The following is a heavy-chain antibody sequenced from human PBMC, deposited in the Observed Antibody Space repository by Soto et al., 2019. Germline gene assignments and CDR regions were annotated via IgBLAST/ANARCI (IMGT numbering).Heavy chain of an antibody. D-gene: IGHD6-13*01. J-gene: IGHJ4*02. V-gene: IGHV3-33*01. CDR2: IWYDGSNK. Sequence: QVQLVESGGGVVQPGRSLRLSCAASGFTFSSYGMHWVRQAPGKGLEWVAVIWYDGSNKYYADSVKGRFTISRDNSKNTLYLQMNSLRAEDTAVYYCARVWSSWYSDYWGQGTLVIVSS. CDR3: ARVWSSWYSDY. CDR1: GFTFSSYG.